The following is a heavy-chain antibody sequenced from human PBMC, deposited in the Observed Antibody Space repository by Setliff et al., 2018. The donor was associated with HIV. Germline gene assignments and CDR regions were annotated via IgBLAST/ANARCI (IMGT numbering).Heavy chain of an antibody. V-gene: IGHV4-61*09. D-gene: IGHD3-10*01. CDR1: GGSISSGSYY. J-gene: IGHJ4*02. CDR3: ARVQRVGSVEGYFDY. Sequence: SETLSLTCTVSGGSISSGSYYWSWIRQPAGKGLEWIGHIYTSGSTYYNPSLKSRVTISVDTSKNQLSLKLNSVTAADTAVYYCARVQRVGSVEGYFDYWGQGTPVTVSS. CDR2: IYTSGST.